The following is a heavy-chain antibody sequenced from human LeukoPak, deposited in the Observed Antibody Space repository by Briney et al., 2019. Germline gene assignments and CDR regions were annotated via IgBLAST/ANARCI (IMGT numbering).Heavy chain of an antibody. D-gene: IGHD3-9*01. CDR1: GFTFSSYW. J-gene: IGHJ6*03. CDR3: ARARLHYDILTGDYYYYMDV. Sequence: GGSLRLSCAASGFTFSSYWMSWVRQAPGKGLEWVANIKQDGSEKYYVDSVKGRFTISRDNAKNSLYLQMNSLRAEDTAVYYCARARLHYDILTGDYYYYMDVWGKGTTVTVSS. V-gene: IGHV3-7*01. CDR2: IKQDGSEK.